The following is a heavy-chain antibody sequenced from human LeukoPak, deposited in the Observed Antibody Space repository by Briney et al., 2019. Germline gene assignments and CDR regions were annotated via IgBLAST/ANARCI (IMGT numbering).Heavy chain of an antibody. CDR1: GYTFTSYY. CDR3: AREGADIVLMVYAIHSNWFDP. Sequence: GSVKVSCKASGYTFTSYYMHWVRQAPGQGLEWMGIINPSGGSTSYAQKFQGRVTMTRDTSTSTVYMGLSSLRSEDTAVYYCAREGADIVLMVYAIHSNWFDPWGQGTLVTVSS. D-gene: IGHD2-8*01. CDR2: INPSGGST. V-gene: IGHV1-46*01. J-gene: IGHJ5*02.